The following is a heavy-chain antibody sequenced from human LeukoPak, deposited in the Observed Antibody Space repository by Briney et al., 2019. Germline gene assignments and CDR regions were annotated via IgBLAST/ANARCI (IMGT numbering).Heavy chain of an antibody. Sequence: PSETLSLTCAVYGGSFSGYYWNWIRQPPGKGLEWIGEINHSGSTNYNPSLKSRITISVDTSKNQFSLKLSSVTAADTAVYYCARGTNLGYYDSSGYYYFDHWGQGTLVTVSS. CDR3: ARGTNLGYYDSSGYYYFDH. D-gene: IGHD3-22*01. CDR2: INHSGST. V-gene: IGHV4-34*01. CDR1: GGSFSGYY. J-gene: IGHJ4*02.